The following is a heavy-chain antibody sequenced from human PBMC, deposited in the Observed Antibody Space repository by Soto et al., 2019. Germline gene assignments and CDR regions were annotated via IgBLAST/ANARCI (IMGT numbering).Heavy chain of an antibody. CDR1: GGSFSGYY. D-gene: IGHD3-10*01. CDR2: INHSGST. CDR3: ARGNPSRLLWFGELLFHDY. V-gene: IGHV4-34*01. Sequence: QVQLQQWGAGLLKPSETLSLTCAVYGGSFSGYYWSWIRQPPGKGLEWIGEINHSGSTNYNPSLKRRVTISVDTSKNQFSLKLSSVTAADTAVYYCARGNPSRLLWFGELLFHDYWGQGTLVSVSS. J-gene: IGHJ4*02.